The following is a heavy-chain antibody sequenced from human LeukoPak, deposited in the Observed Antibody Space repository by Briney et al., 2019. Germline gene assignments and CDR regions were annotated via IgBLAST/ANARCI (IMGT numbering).Heavy chain of an antibody. D-gene: IGHD3/OR15-3a*01. V-gene: IGHV5-51*01. CDR1: GYSFTTYW. CDR2: IYPGDSDT. Sequence: GESLQISCQGSGYSFTTYWIGWVRQMPGKGLEWMGVIYPGDSDTRYSPSFQGQVTISADKSISTAYLQWSSLKASDTAMYYCARRGLGYYFDYWGQGSLVTVSS. J-gene: IGHJ4*02. CDR3: ARRGLGYYFDY.